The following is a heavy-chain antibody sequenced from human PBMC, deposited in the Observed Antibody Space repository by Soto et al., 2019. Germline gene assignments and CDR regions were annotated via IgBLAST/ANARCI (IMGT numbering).Heavy chain of an antibody. CDR3: ARDDCNGGSCDGGHYLDL. J-gene: IGHJ2*01. Sequence: QVQLVQSGPEVKKAGASVKVSCTAPTDYIFLAYGFDWVRQAPGQGLEWMGWISPKFGRTNYARTLQDRFTMTTDVSTKTVFMEFRDLRSDDPAVYYCARDDCNGGSCDGGHYLDLWGRGTPISVSS. D-gene: IGHD2-15*01. CDR1: DYIFLAYG. V-gene: IGHV1-18*01. CDR2: ISPKFGRT.